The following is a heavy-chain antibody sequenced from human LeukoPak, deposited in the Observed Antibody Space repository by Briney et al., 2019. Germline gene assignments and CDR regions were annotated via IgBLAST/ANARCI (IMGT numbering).Heavy chain of an antibody. V-gene: IGHV3-48*03. CDR3: ARVVRGVGYYFDY. CDR1: GFTFSSYE. D-gene: IGHD3-10*01. J-gene: IGHJ4*02. Sequence: GGSLRLSCAASGFTFSSYEMNWVRQAPGKGLEWVSYISSSGSTIYYADSVKGRFTISRDNAKNSLYPQMNSLRAEDTAVYYCARVVRGVGYYFDYWGQGTLVTVSS. CDR2: ISSSGSTI.